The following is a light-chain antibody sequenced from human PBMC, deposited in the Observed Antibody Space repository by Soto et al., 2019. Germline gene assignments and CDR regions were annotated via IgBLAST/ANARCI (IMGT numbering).Light chain of an antibody. Sequence: DIQMTQSPSTLSASVGDRVTITCRASQSISSWLAWYQQKPGKAPKLLIYDASSLESGVPSRFSGSGSGTEFTLTISSLQSEDFAVYYCQQYNNWPPRTFGGGTKVEIK. J-gene: IGKJ4*01. CDR1: QSISSW. V-gene: IGKV1-5*01. CDR3: QQYNNWPPRT. CDR2: DAS.